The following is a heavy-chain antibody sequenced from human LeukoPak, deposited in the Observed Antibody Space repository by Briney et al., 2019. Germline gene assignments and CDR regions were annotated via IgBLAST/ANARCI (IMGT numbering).Heavy chain of an antibody. D-gene: IGHD2-2*01. CDR1: GYTFTDYY. CDR2: INPNNGGT. J-gene: IGHJ6*02. CDR3: ARTRGTTNLGYCYYGMDV. Sequence: ASVKVSCKASGYTFTDYYIHWVRQAPGQGLEWMGWINPNNGGTDYAQKFQGRVTMTRDTSISTVHMELNSLRSEDTAVYYCARTRGTTNLGYCYYGMDVWGQGTTVTVSS. V-gene: IGHV1-2*02.